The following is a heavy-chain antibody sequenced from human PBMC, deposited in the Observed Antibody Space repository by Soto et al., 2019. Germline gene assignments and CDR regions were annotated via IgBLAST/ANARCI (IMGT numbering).Heavy chain of an antibody. CDR3: ARSTVTRDNWFDP. CDR1: GGSISSYY. Sequence: QVQLQESGPGLVKPSETLSLTCTVSGGSISSYYWSWIRQPPGKGLEWIGYIYYSGSTNYNPSLKSRVNISVDTSKNQFSLKLSSVTAADTAVYYCARSTVTRDNWFDPWGQGTLVTVSS. CDR2: IYYSGST. V-gene: IGHV4-59*01. J-gene: IGHJ5*02. D-gene: IGHD4-17*01.